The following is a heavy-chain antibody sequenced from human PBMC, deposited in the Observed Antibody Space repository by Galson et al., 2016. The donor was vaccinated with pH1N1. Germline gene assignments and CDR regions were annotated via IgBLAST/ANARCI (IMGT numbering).Heavy chain of an antibody. D-gene: IGHD6-13*01. V-gene: IGHV3-7*01. J-gene: IGHJ4*02. CDR2: TNQDGSQK. CDR3: VRAIGAAASF. CDR1: GFIFSDHW. Sequence: LRLSCAASGFIFSDHWMSWVRQAPDKGLEWVANTNQDGSQKYYVDSVRGRFTISRDNAKNSVSLQMNSLRPDDTGVYYCVRAIGAAASFWGQRTLVTVSS.